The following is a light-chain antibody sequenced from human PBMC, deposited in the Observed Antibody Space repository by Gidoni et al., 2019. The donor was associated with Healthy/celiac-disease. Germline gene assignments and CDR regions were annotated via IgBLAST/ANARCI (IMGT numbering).Light chain of an antibody. CDR1: QIVSSY. CDR2: DAS. CDR3: QQRGP. J-gene: IGKJ2*01. V-gene: IGKV3-11*01. Sequence: EIVLTQSPATLSLSPGERATLSIRASQIVSSYLAWYQHNPGQAPRLLIYDASNRATGIPARFSGSWSGTDFPHPISSLEPEDFVVYYCQQRGPFGQWTKLEIK.